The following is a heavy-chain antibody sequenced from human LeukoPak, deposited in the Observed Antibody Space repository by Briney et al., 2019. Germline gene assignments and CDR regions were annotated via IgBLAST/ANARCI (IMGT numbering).Heavy chain of an antibody. CDR1: GFTFSSYS. D-gene: IGHD3-16*02. CDR3: AREESYYDYVWGSYRPYYFDY. J-gene: IGHJ4*02. CDR2: ISSSSSYI. Sequence: GGSLRLSCAASGFTFSSYSMNWVRQAPGKGLEWVSSISSSSSYIYYADSVKGRFTISRDNAKNSLYLQMNSLRAEDTAVYYCAREESYYDYVWGSYRPYYFDYWGQGTLVTVSP. V-gene: IGHV3-21*01.